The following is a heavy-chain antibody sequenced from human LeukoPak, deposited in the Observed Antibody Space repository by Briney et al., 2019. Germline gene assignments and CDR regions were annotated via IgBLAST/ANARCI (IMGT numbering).Heavy chain of an antibody. Sequence: AGGSLRLSCAASGFTFSSYWMSWVRQAPGKGLEWVANIKQDGSEKYYVDSVKGRFTISRDNAKNSLYLQMNSLRAEDTAVYYCAKEATAYYDYVWGSQPGNWGQGTLVTVSS. CDR1: GFTFSSYW. V-gene: IGHV3-7*01. CDR2: IKQDGSEK. CDR3: AKEATAYYDYVWGSQPGN. D-gene: IGHD3-16*01. J-gene: IGHJ4*02.